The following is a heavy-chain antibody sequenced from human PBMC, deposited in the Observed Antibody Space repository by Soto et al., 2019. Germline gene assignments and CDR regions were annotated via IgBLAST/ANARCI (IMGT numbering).Heavy chain of an antibody. D-gene: IGHD3-22*01. Sequence: GGSLRLSCAASGFTFSSYIMNWVRQSPGKGLEWVSSISSSSSYIYYADSVKGRFTISRDNAKNSLYLQMNSLRAEDTAVYYCARDSDSSGLTNWFDPWGQGTLVTVSS. CDR1: GFTFSSYI. V-gene: IGHV3-21*01. J-gene: IGHJ5*02. CDR2: ISSSSSYI. CDR3: ARDSDSSGLTNWFDP.